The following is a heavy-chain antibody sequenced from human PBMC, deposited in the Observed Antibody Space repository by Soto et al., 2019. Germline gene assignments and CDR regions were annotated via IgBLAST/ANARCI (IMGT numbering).Heavy chain of an antibody. D-gene: IGHD2-2*01. V-gene: IGHV1-69*13. J-gene: IGHJ4*02. CDR2: IIPIFGTA. Sequence: AVKVCCEACGGTFGSYAISWGRQAPGQGIEWMGGIIPIFGTANYAQKFQGRVTITADESTSTAYMELSSLRSEDTAVYYCARSRERSLVYCSSTSYRYYFAYPGQRSPVT. CDR1: GGTFGSYA. CDR3: ARSRERSLVYCSSTSYRYYFAY.